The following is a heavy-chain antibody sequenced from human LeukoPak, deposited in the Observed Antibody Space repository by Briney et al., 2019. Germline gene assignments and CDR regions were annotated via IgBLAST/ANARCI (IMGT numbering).Heavy chain of an antibody. CDR3: ARDSRGRGEY. D-gene: IGHD1-26*01. Sequence: KSSETLSLTCAVYGGSFSGYYWSWIRQPAGKGLEWIGRIYTSGSTNYNPSLKSRLTMSVDTSKNQFSLRLSSVTAADTAVYYCARDSRGRGEYWGQGTLVTVSS. V-gene: IGHV4-4*07. CDR2: IYTSGST. J-gene: IGHJ4*02. CDR1: GGSFSGYY.